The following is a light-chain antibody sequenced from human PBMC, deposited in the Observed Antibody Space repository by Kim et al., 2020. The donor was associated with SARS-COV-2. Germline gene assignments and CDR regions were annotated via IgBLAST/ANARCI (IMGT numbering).Light chain of an antibody. Sequence: NACSTSSTDIGDYDYVSCYQLNPSEAPKLMIYDVFERPSGVPVRFSGSKSGTTASLTISGLLAEDEADYYCCSNAGTYSYVFGTGTQLTVL. V-gene: IGLV2-11*01. CDR2: DVF. CDR3: CSNAGTYSYV. J-gene: IGLJ1*01. CDR1: STDIGDYDY.